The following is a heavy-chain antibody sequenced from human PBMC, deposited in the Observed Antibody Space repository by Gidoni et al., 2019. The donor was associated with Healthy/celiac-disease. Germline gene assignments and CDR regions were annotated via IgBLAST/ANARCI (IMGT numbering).Heavy chain of an antibody. V-gene: IGHV4-39*01. J-gene: IGHJ4*02. Sequence: QLQLQESGPGLVKPSETLSLTCTVSGGSISSSSYYWGWIRQPPGKGLEWIGSIYYSGSTYYNPSLKSRVTISVDTSKNQFSLKLSSVTAADTAVYYCARLTRRDGYNYDYWGQGTLVTVSS. D-gene: IGHD5-12*01. CDR1: GGSISSSSYY. CDR2: IYYSGST. CDR3: ARLTRRDGYNYDY.